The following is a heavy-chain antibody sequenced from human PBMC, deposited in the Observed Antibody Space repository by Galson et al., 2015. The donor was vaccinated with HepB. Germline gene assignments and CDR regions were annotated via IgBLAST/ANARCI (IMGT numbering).Heavy chain of an antibody. J-gene: IGHJ6*03. CDR1: GGTFSSYT. CDR3: AVGGYSYGYAQRPSYYYMDV. D-gene: IGHD5-18*01. V-gene: IGHV1-69*08. Sequence: SVKVSCKASGGTFSSYTISWVRQAPGQGLEWMGRIIPILGTANYAQKFQGRVTITADESTSTAYMELSSLRSEDTAVYYCAVGGYSYGYAQRPSYYYMDVWGKGTTVTVSS. CDR2: IIPILGTA.